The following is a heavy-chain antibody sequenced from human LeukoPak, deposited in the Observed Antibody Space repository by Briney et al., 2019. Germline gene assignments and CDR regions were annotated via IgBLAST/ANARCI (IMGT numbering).Heavy chain of an antibody. D-gene: IGHD3-10*01. CDR3: GKDQNSGSGSYSNFNY. V-gene: IGHV3-7*03. J-gene: IGHJ4*02. CDR1: GFPFYGYW. Sequence: GGSLRLSCAATGFPFYGYWMTWLRQAPGKGLEWVANIKHDESETNYADSVKGRFTISRDNSRNTLYLQMNNLRAEDTALYYCGKDQNSGSGSYSNFNYWGQGTLVTVSS. CDR2: IKHDESET.